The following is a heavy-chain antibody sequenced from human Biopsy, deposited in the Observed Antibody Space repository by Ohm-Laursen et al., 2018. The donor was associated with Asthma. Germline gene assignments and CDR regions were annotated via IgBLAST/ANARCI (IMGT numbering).Heavy chain of an antibody. D-gene: IGHD3-22*01. CDR1: GFAVSRDH. Sequence: SLRLSCTASGFAVSRDHMFWVRQAPGKGLEWVSVIYSGGTSHTADSVRGRFTISRGYSKNTLYLQMHSLRAEDTAVYYCARGDSSNWSHYYFDYWGQGTLVTASS. CDR3: ARGDSSNWSHYYFDY. CDR2: IYSGGTS. V-gene: IGHV3-53*01. J-gene: IGHJ4*02.